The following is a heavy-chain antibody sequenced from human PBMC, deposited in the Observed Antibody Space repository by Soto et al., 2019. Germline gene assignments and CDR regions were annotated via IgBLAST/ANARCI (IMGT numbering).Heavy chain of an antibody. J-gene: IGHJ4*02. Sequence: QVQLVQSGAEVKKPGATLKVSCKVSGYTLTELSMHWVRQAPGKGLEWMGGFDPEDGETIYAQKFQGRVTMTEDTSTDTAYMELSSLRSEDTAVYYCAMYLRGSYSSDYWGQGTLVTVSS. V-gene: IGHV1-24*01. CDR2: FDPEDGET. CDR1: GYTLTELS. CDR3: AMYLRGSYSSDY. D-gene: IGHD1-26*01.